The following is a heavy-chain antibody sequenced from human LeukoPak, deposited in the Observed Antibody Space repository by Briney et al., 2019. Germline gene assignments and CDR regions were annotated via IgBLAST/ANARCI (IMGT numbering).Heavy chain of an antibody. CDR1: GFTFSIYG. V-gene: IGHV3-48*04. J-gene: IGHJ4*02. CDR3: ARGHWGLDS. D-gene: IGHD7-27*01. Sequence: PGGSLRLSCAASGFTFSIYGMGWVRQAPGKGLEWVSYISHTGTTIYYADSVKGRFTLSRDNARNSLYLQMNSLRAEDTAVYYCARGHWGLDSWGQGTLVSVSS. CDR2: ISHTGTTI.